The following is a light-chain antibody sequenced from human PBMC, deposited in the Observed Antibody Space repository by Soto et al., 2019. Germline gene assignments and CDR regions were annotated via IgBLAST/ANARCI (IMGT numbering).Light chain of an antibody. Sequence: TQSPGTPSLSAGERVTLSCRASQGISDTLAWYQQKPGQAPRLLIHGASTRATGFPARFSGSGSGTDFTLTISSLQSEDFAVYYCQQYNNWPWTFGQGTKVDIK. J-gene: IGKJ1*01. CDR1: QGISDT. CDR3: QQYNNWPWT. V-gene: IGKV3-15*01. CDR2: GAS.